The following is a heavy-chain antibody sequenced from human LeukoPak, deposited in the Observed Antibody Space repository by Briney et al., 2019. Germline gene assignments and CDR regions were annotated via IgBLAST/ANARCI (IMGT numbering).Heavy chain of an antibody. Sequence: PGGSLRLSCAASGFTFSSYAMSWVRQAPGKGLEWVSAISGSGGSTYYADSVKGRFTISRDNAKNSLYLQMNSLTAEDTAIYYCARDDGFSCYSYWGQGILVTVSS. V-gene: IGHV3-23*01. CDR2: ISGSGGST. D-gene: IGHD3/OR15-3a*01. CDR3: ARDDGFSCYSY. J-gene: IGHJ4*02. CDR1: GFTFSSYA.